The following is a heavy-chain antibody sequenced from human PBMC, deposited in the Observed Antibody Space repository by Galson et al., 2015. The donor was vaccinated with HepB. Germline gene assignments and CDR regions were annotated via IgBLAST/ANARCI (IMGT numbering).Heavy chain of an antibody. CDR2: ISGSGGST. CDR3: AKLPRGEYQLLSEYYYMDV. J-gene: IGHJ6*03. CDR1: GFTFSSYA. V-gene: IGHV3-23*01. Sequence: SLRLSCAASGFTFSSYAMSWVRQAPGKGLEWVSAISGSGGSTYYADSVKGRFTISRDNSKNTLYLQMNSLRAEDTAVYYCAKLPRGEYQLLSEYYYMDVWGKGTTVTVSS. D-gene: IGHD2-2*01.